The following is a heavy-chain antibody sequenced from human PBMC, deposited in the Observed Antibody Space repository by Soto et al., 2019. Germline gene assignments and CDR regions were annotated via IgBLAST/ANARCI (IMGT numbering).Heavy chain of an antibody. J-gene: IGHJ4*02. CDR3: ARDAPPADY. CDR2: IRASNGNT. Sequence: QVQLVQSGAEVKKPGASVKVSCKASGYTFTSYAISWVRQAPGQGLEWMGWIRASNGNTNYAQKLQGRVTMPTDTSTSTDYMERSRLRYDDTSVYYCARDAPPADYCGQGTLVTVSS. CDR1: GYTFTSYA. V-gene: IGHV1-18*01.